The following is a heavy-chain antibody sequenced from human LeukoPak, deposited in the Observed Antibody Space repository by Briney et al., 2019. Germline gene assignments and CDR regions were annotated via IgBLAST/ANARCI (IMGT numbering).Heavy chain of an antibody. Sequence: GGSLRLSCAASGFTFSSYGMHWVRQAPGKGLEWVAFIRYDGSNKYYADSVKGRFTISRDNSKNTLYLQMNSLRAEDTAVYYCAKGWSHDSSSMWYFDYWGQGTLVTVSS. CDR1: GFTFSSYG. V-gene: IGHV3-30*02. J-gene: IGHJ4*02. CDR3: AKGWSHDSSSMWYFDY. D-gene: IGHD3-22*01. CDR2: IRYDGSNK.